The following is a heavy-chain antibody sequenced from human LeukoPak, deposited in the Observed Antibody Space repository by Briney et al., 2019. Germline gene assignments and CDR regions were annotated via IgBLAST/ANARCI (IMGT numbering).Heavy chain of an antibody. Sequence: ASVKVSCKASGYTFTSYGISWVRQAPGQGPEWMGWVSPNSGDTGYAQKFQDRVTMARNTSISTAYMELSSLRSDDTAVYYCARGPPNWGYDYWGPGTLVTVSS. D-gene: IGHD7-27*01. CDR1: GYTFTSYG. CDR3: ARGPPNWGYDY. CDR2: VSPNSGDT. V-gene: IGHV1-8*02. J-gene: IGHJ4*02.